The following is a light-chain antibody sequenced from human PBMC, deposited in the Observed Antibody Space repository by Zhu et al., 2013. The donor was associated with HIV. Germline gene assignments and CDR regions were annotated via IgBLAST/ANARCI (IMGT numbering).Light chain of an antibody. CDR2: EVT. Sequence: QSALTQPASVSGSPGQSITISCTGTSSDVGGYTYVSWYQQHPGRAPKLMIYEVTNRPSGVSYRFSGSKSGNTASLTISGLQAEDEADYYCCSYAGSNWVFGGGTKLTVL. CDR3: CSYAGSNWV. CDR1: SSDVGGYTY. V-gene: IGLV2-23*02. J-gene: IGLJ3*02.